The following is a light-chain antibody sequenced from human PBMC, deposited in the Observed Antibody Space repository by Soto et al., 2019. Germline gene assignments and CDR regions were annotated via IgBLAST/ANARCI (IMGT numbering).Light chain of an antibody. CDR1: QGISSY. J-gene: IGKJ4*01. V-gene: IGKV1-9*01. CDR2: DAS. Sequence: DIQLTQSPSFLSASVGYRFTITCRASQGISSYLAWYQQKPGKAPNLLIYDASTLHSGVPSRFSGGGSGTDFTLTISSLQPEDFATYYCQQVNVYPSTFGGGTKGDIK. CDR3: QQVNVYPST.